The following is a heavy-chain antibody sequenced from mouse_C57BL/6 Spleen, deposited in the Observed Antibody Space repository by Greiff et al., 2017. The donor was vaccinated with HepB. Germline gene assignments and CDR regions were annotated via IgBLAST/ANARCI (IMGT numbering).Heavy chain of an antibody. V-gene: IGHV2-4*01. CDR3: AKTGFTAGTVAY. CDR1: GFSLTSYG. CDR2: IWSGGST. D-gene: IGHD1-2*01. J-gene: IGHJ3*01. Sequence: VQLQQSGPGLVQPSQSLSITCTVSGFSLTSYGVHWVRQPPGKGLEWLGVIWSGGSTDYNAAFISRLSISKDNSKSQVFFKMNSLQADDTAIYYCAKTGFTAGTVAYWGQGTLVTVSA.